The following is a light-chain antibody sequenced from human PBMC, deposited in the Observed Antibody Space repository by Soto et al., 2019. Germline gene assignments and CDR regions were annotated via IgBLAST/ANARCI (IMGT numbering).Light chain of an antibody. V-gene: IGKV1-5*01. J-gene: IGKJ1*01. CDR3: QQYDNYWT. CDR2: DAS. Sequence: GSVGAGGTSTCRASQGFSSWVAWYQQKPGKAPNLLIYDASSLKGGVPSRFSGSGSGTEFTPTISILQPDDSATYICQQYDNYWTFGQGTKVDIK. CDR1: QGFSSW.